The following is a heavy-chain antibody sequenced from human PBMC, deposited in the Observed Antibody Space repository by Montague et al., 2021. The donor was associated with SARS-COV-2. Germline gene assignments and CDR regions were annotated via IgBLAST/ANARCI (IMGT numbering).Heavy chain of an antibody. Sequence: SETLSLTCAVYGESFSNYYWSWIRQPPGEGLQWIGEIHHSGGTNYDPSLKSRVTISVDTSKNQLSPKLSSVTAADTAVYYCTRGRAISTLFVPHQRWFDPWGQGTLVTVSS. J-gene: IGHJ5*02. D-gene: IGHD3-9*01. CDR3: TRGRAISTLFVPHQRWFDP. CDR1: GESFSNYY. CDR2: IHHSGGT. V-gene: IGHV4-34*01.